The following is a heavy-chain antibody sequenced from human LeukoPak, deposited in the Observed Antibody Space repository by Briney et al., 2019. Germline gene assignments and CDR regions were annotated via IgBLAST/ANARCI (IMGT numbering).Heavy chain of an antibody. J-gene: IGHJ4*02. Sequence: GGSLRLSCAASGFTFSNYPMSWVRRAPGKGLEWVSAITGRADRTFYGDPVRGRFTISRDNTKNTPHLQMNGLRADDTAVYYCARENPVGRTNYFDHWGQGTLVIVSS. D-gene: IGHD1-26*01. V-gene: IGHV3-23*01. CDR2: ITGRADRT. CDR3: ARENPVGRTNYFDH. CDR1: GFTFSNYP.